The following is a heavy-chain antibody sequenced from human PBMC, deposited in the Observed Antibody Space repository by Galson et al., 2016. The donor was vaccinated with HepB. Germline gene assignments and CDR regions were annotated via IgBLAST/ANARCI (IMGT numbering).Heavy chain of an antibody. J-gene: IGHJ6*02. Sequence: SVKVSCKASGGTFSSYAISWVRQAPGQGLEWMGGIIPIFGTANYAQKFQGRVTMTADESTSTSYMELSSLRSEGTAVYYCATKNGIATGFYYYGMDVWGQGTTVTVSS. CDR1: GGTFSSYA. CDR2: IIPIFGTA. CDR3: ATKNGIATGFYYYGMDV. V-gene: IGHV1-69*13. D-gene: IGHD6-25*01.